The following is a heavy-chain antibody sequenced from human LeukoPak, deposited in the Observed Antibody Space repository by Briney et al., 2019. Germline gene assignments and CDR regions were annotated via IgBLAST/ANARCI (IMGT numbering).Heavy chain of an antibody. D-gene: IGHD2-21*01. CDR1: GGSISTSY. CDR2: IYAIGST. Sequence: PSETLSLTCIVSGGSISTSYWSWIRQPAGKGLEWIGHIYAIGSTNYNPSLKSRVTMSVDTSKNQFSLKLSSVTAADTAVYYCANILVDHDAFDIWGQGTMVTVSS. CDR3: ANILVDHDAFDI. J-gene: IGHJ3*02. V-gene: IGHV4-4*07.